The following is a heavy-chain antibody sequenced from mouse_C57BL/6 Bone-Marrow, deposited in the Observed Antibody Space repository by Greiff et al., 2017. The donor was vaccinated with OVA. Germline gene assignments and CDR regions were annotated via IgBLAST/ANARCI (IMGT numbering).Heavy chain of an antibody. Sequence: EVKVIESGGGLVQPGGSLKLSCAASGFDFSRYWMSWVRQAPGKGLEWIGEINPDSSTINYTPSLKDKFIISRDNAKNTLYLQMSKVRSEDTALYYCARNWDVGFDYWGQGTTLTVSS. CDR1: GFDFSRYW. CDR3: ARNWDVGFDY. J-gene: IGHJ2*01. CDR2: INPDSSTI. D-gene: IGHD4-1*01. V-gene: IGHV4-1*02.